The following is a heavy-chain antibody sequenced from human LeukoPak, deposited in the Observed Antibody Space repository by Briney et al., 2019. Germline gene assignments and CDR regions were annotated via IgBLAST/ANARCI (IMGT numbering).Heavy chain of an antibody. Sequence: SETLSLTCTVSGGSISSYYWSWIRQPPGKGLEWIGYIYYSGSTNYNPSLKSRVTISVDTSKNQFSLKLSPVTAADTAVYYCARRPGSSGYDPWFDPWGQGTLVTVSS. CDR3: ARRPGSSGYDPWFDP. J-gene: IGHJ5*02. CDR1: GGSISSYY. V-gene: IGHV4-59*01. D-gene: IGHD3-22*01. CDR2: IYYSGST.